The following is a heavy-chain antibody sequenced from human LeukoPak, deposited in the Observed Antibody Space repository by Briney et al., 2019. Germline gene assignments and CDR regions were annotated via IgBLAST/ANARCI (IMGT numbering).Heavy chain of an antibody. J-gene: IGHJ6*03. CDR1: GGSISSYY. CDR2: IYTSGST. V-gene: IGHV4-4*07. CDR3: ASSLNYYGSGSYSDYYYMDV. D-gene: IGHD3-10*01. Sequence: SETLSLTCTVSGGSISSYYWSWIRQPAGKGLEWIGRIYTSGSTNYNPSLKSRVTMSVDTSKNQFSLKLSSVTAADTAVYYCASSLNYYGSGSYSDYYYMDVWGKGTTVTISS.